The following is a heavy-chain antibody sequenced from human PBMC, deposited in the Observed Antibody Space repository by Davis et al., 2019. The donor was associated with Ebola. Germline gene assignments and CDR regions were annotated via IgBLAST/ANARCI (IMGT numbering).Heavy chain of an antibody. CDR3: ARERDYYDSSGYPY. J-gene: IGHJ4*02. CDR2: IIPIFGTA. D-gene: IGHD3-22*01. Sequence: SVKVSCKASGGTFSSYAISWVRQAPGQGLEWMGGIIPIFGTANYAQKFQGRVTITADKSTSTAYMELSSLRSEDTAVYYCARERDYYDSSGYPYWGQGTLVTVSS. CDR1: GGTFSSYA. V-gene: IGHV1-69*06.